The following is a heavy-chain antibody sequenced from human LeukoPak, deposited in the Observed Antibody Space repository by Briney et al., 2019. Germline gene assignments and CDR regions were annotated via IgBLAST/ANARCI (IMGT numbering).Heavy chain of an antibody. V-gene: IGHV3-30-3*01. D-gene: IGHD2-2*02. CDR3: ARGRLRYGVVVPAAIQGPYFDY. Sequence: GGSLRLSCAASGFTFSSYAMHWVRQAPGKGLEWVAVISYDGSNKYYADSVKGRFTISRDNSKNTLYLQMNSLRAEDTAVYYCARGRLRYGVVVPAAIQGPYFDYWGQGTLVTVSS. CDR1: GFTFSSYA. J-gene: IGHJ4*02. CDR2: ISYDGSNK.